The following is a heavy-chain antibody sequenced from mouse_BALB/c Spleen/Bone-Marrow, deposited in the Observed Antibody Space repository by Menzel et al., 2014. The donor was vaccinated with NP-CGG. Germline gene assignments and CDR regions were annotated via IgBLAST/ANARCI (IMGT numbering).Heavy chain of an antibody. D-gene: IGHD2-4*01. V-gene: IGHV4-1*02. Sequence: EVKLMESGGGLVQPGRSLKLSCAASGFDFSRYWMSWVRQAPGKGLEWIGEINPDSRTINYSPSLKDKFIISRDNAKNTLYLQMSKVRSEDTALYYCARLYDYGWFAYWGQGTLVTVSS. CDR1: GFDFSRYW. CDR2: INPDSRTI. CDR3: ARLYDYGWFAY. J-gene: IGHJ3*01.